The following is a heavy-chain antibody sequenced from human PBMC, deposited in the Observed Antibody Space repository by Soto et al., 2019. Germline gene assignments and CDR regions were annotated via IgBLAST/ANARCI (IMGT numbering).Heavy chain of an antibody. CDR2: IMPVFHTT. J-gene: IGHJ6*02. CDR3: ATATISPVSATLYHYGMDV. Sequence: QVQLVQSGAEVKKPGSSVKVSCQASGGTFNNFAFTWVRQAPDQGLEWLGGIMPVFHTTNIAQTFQDRITVTADDFTTTVYMEMTSLRYDDTAVYYCATATISPVSATLYHYGMDVWGQGITVTVSS. CDR1: GGTFNNFA. V-gene: IGHV1-69*01. D-gene: IGHD6-25*01.